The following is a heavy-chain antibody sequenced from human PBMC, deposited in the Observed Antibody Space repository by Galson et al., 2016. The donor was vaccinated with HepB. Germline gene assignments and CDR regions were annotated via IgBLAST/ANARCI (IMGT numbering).Heavy chain of an antibody. CDR3: ARLKFGGLKSYYYGMDV. Sequence: SETLSLTCTVSGGSLRTYFWSWIRQPPGKGLGWIGYIGDSGSTTYNPSLKSRMTISADTSQNQYSLMVSSVTANDTAVYYCARLKFGGLKSYYYGMDVWGQGTTVTVS. J-gene: IGHJ6*02. V-gene: IGHV4-59*08. CDR1: GGSLRTYF. D-gene: IGHD3-16*01. CDR2: IGDSGST.